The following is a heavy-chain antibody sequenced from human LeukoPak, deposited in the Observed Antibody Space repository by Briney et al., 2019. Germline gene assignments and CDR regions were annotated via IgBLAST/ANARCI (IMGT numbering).Heavy chain of an antibody. CDR3: ARTRITMVRGAYVDY. CDR1: GFTFSSYS. V-gene: IGHV3-21*01. D-gene: IGHD3-10*01. Sequence: PGGSLTLSCAASGFTFSSYSMNWVRQAPGKGLAWVSSISSSSSYIYYTDSVKGRFTISRDNAKNSLYLQMNRLRAEDTAVYYCARTRITMVRGAYVDYWGQGTLVTVSS. J-gene: IGHJ4*02. CDR2: ISSSSSYI.